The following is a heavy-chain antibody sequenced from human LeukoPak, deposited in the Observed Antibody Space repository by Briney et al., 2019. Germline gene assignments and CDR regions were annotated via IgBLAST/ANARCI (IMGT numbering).Heavy chain of an antibody. CDR2: IIPMLGKT. D-gene: IGHD3-10*01. CDR1: GGTFDNYA. V-gene: IGHV1-69*04. Sequence: SVKVSCKASGGTFDNYAVNWVREAPGLGLEWMGRIIPMLGKTNSAQKFQDRVTFTADKSTGTAYLELTHLRPDDTAVYFCARGLFGGFADAPLDHWGQGTLVTVSP. J-gene: IGHJ4*02. CDR3: ARGLFGGFADAPLDH.